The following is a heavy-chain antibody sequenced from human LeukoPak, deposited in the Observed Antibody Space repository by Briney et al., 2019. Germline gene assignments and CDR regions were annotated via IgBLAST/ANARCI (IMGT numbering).Heavy chain of an antibody. Sequence: ASVKVSCKASGYTFIDYHIHRVRQAPGQGLEWMGWINPKSGGTKYAQKFQGRDTMTRDTSISTAHMDLSRLRSYDTAVYYCAKDAGTYYYMDVWGKGTTVTVSS. V-gene: IGHV1-2*02. CDR2: INPKSGGT. CDR3: AKDAGTYYYMDV. CDR1: GYTFIDYH. J-gene: IGHJ6*03.